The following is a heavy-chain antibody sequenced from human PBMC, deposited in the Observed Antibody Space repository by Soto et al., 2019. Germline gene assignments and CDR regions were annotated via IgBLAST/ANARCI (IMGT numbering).Heavy chain of an antibody. D-gene: IGHD5-18*01. V-gene: IGHV3-11*01. CDR3: ARERYSYGPYYFDY. CDR1: GFTFSDYY. CDR2: ITSSGSTT. Sequence: QVQLVESGGDLVKPGGSLRLSCAASGFTFSDYYMSWIRQAPGKGLEWDSSITSSGSTTYYTDSVKGRFTISRDNAKNSLYLQMNSLRAEDTAVYYCARERYSYGPYYFDYWGQGTLVTVSS. J-gene: IGHJ4*02.